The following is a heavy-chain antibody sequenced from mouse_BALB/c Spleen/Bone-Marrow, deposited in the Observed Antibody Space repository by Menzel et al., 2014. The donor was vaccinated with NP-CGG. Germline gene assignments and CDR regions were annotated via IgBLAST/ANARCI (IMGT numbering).Heavy chain of an antibody. D-gene: IGHD1-1*01. V-gene: IGHV1-63*01. Sequence: VQLQQSGAELVRPGTSVKISCKASGYTFTNYWLGWVEQRPGHGLEWIGDIYPGGGYTNYNEKFKGKATLTADTSSSTAYMQFSSLTSGDSAVYFCARNYGYAMDYWGQGTSVTVSS. CDR3: ARNYGYAMDY. CDR1: GYTFTNYW. J-gene: IGHJ4*01. CDR2: IYPGGGYT.